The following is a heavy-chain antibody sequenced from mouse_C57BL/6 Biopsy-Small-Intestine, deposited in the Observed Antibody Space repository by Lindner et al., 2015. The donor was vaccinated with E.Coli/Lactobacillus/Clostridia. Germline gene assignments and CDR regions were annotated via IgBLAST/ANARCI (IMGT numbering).Heavy chain of an antibody. CDR1: GFNIKEYY. CDR3: ARGDDSLFTY. D-gene: IGHD2-4*01. V-gene: IGHV14-2*01. CDR2: IDPEDGET. J-gene: IGHJ3*01. Sequence: VQLQESGAEAVKPGASVKLSCTASGFNIKEYYMHWVKQRTEQGLEWIGRIDPEDGETKYGPKFQGKATITADTSSNTAYLQLSSLTSEDTAVYYCARGDDSLFTYWGQGTLVTVSA.